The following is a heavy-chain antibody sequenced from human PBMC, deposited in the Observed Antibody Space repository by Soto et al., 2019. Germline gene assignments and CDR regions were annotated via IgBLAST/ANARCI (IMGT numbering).Heavy chain of an antibody. CDR1: GGTFSSYA. CDR3: ARWYYYDSSGYRNPPLFDY. V-gene: IGHV1-69*06. J-gene: IGHJ4*02. Sequence: GASVKVSCKASGGTFSSYAISWVRQAPGQGLEWMGGIIPIFGTANYAQKFQGRVTITADKSTSTAYMELSSLRSEDTAVYYCARWYYYDSSGYRNPPLFDYWGQGTLVTVS. D-gene: IGHD3-22*01. CDR2: IIPIFGTA.